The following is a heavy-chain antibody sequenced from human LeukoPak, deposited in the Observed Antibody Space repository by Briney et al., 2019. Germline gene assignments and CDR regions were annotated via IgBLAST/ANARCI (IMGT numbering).Heavy chain of an antibody. CDR2: IRYDGSNK. Sequence: GGSLRLSCAASGFTFSSYGMHWVRQAPGKGLEWVAFIRYDGSNKYYADSVKGRFTISRDNSKNTLYLQMNSLRAEDTAVYYCAKRVNGYYYYFDYWGQGTKVTVSS. D-gene: IGHD3-22*01. J-gene: IGHJ4*03. CDR3: AKRVNGYYYYFDY. CDR1: GFTFSSYG. V-gene: IGHV3-30*02.